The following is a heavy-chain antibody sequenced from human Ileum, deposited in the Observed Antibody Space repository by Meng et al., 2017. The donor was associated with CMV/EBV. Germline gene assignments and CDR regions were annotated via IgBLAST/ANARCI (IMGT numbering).Heavy chain of an antibody. V-gene: IGHV3-33*06. CDR3: AKDRWSGSYAPLDY. J-gene: IGHJ4*02. CDR1: VFSFLSSR. D-gene: IGHD1-26*01. Sequence: SVFSFLSSRLHWVRPAPGKGLEWVAVIWYDGTNKYYAESVKSRFTISRDNSQNTLYLEMNSLRGEDTAVYYCAKDRWSGSYAPLDYWGQGILVTVSS. CDR2: IWYDGTNK.